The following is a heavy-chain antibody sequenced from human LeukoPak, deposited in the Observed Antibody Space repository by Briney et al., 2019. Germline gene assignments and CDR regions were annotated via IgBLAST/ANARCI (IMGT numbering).Heavy chain of an antibody. Sequence: GGSLRLSCAASGFTFSSYWMTWVSQGPGKGLEWVANIKPGGSEKYYVDSVKGRFTISRDNAKNSLYLQMNSLRAEDTAVYYCARDSRWLLDYWGQGTLITVSS. V-gene: IGHV3-7*03. CDR1: GFTFSSYW. CDR2: IKPGGSEK. D-gene: IGHD6-19*01. J-gene: IGHJ4*02. CDR3: ARDSRWLLDY.